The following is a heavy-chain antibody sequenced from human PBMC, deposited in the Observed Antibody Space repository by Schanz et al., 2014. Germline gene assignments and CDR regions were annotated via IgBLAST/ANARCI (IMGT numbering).Heavy chain of an antibody. CDR1: GFIFTSYS. D-gene: IGHD2-2*01. J-gene: IGHJ4*02. CDR3: IRGDIMVVPVAHF. Sequence: EVQLVESGGGLVKSGGSLRLSCATSGFIFTSYSMHWVRQAPGKGLEWVSSISSSSNYYYYADSVKGRFTISRDAAKNTLYLQMNSLRAEDTAVYYCIRGDIMVVPVAHFWGQGILVTVSS. V-gene: IGHV3-21*01. CDR2: ISSSSNYY.